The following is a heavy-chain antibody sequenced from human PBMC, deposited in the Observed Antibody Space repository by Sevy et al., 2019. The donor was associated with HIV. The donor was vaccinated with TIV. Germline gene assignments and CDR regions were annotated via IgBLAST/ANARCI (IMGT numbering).Heavy chain of an antibody. CDR3: AKDLAGPGRRYFDY. CDR1: GFIFSNFG. J-gene: IGHJ4*02. D-gene: IGHD6-13*01. V-gene: IGHV3-30*02. CDR2: IRYDGSDK. Sequence: GGSLRLSCAASGFIFSNFGMHWVRQVPGKGLEWVTFIRYDGSDKYYAASVKGRFTISRDDSKNTLYLQMVSLRAEDTAIYYCAKDLAGPGRRYFDYWGQGTLVTVSS.